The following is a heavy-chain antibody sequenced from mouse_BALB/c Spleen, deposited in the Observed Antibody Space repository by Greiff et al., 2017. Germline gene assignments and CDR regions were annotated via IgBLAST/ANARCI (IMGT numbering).Heavy chain of an antibody. CDR2: INPSNGGT. CDR3: TRVNYFDY. CDR1: GYTFTSYY. Sequence: VQLQQPGAELVKPGASVKLSCKASGYTFTSYYMYWVKQRPGQGLEWIGGINPSNGGTNFNEKFKSKATLTVDKSSSTAYMQLSSLTSKDSAVYYCTRVNYFDYWGQGTTLTVSS. J-gene: IGHJ2*01. V-gene: IGHV1S81*02.